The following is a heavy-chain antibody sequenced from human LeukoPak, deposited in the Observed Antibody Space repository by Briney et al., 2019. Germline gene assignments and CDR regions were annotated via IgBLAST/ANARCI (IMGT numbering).Heavy chain of an antibody. Sequence: PGGSLRLSCTVSGFTVSSNSMSWVRQAPGKGLEWVSFIYSDNTHYSDSVKGRFTISRDNSKNSLYLQMNSLRVEDTALYYRARRAPSHDFDDWGQGTLVTVSS. V-gene: IGHV3-53*01. CDR1: GFTVSSNS. CDR3: ARRAPSHDFDD. J-gene: IGHJ4*02. CDR2: IYSDNT.